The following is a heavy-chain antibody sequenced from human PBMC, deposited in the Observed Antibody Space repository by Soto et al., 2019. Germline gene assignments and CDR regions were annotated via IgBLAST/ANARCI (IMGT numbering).Heavy chain of an antibody. CDR1: GFTFFGYV. J-gene: IGHJ4*02. CDR2: ISYDGSKK. D-gene: IGHD3-3*01. V-gene: IGHV3-30*18. Sequence: GGSLRLSCAASGFTFFGYVMHGVGQAPGKGLEWVAVISYDGSKKYYGDSVKGRFAISRDNSKNTLYLQLNSLRAEETAVYYCAKDRAGDIYVAARSGLDYWGQGTLVTVSS. CDR3: AKDRAGDIYVAARSGLDY.